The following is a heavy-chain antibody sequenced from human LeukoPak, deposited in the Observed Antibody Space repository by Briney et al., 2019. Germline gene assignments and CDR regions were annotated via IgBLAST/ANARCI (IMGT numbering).Heavy chain of an antibody. CDR3: ARTPGYCSSTSCFRREYYFDY. J-gene: IGHJ4*02. D-gene: IGHD2-2*01. CDR1: GGSISSGGYY. Sequence: SETLSLTCTVSGGSISSGGYYWSWIRQHPGKGLEWIGYIYYSGSTYYNPSLKSRVTISVDTSKNQFSLKLSSVTAAETAVYYCARTPGYCSSTSCFRREYYFDYWGQGTLVTVSS. CDR2: IYYSGST. V-gene: IGHV4-31*03.